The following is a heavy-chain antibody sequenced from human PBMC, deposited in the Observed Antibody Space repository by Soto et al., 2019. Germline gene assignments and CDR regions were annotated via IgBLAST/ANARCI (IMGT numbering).Heavy chain of an antibody. CDR3: ARGVPAAGTAWFDP. J-gene: IGHJ5*02. Sequence: SETLSLTCTVSGDSISNYYWSWIRQSAEKRLEWIGRVSSTGSSYYNPSLKSRVTISVDTSKNQVSLNLTSVTAADTAVYYCARGVPAAGTAWFDPWGQGNLVTVSS. CDR1: GDSISNYY. D-gene: IGHD6-13*01. V-gene: IGHV4-4*07. CDR2: VSSTGSS.